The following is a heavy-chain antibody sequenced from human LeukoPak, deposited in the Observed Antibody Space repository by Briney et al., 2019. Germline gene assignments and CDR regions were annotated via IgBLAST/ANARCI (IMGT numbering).Heavy chain of an antibody. Sequence: TSQTLSLTCTVSGDSISSGSYYWSWIRQPAGKGLEWIGHIYTSGYTDYNPSLKSRVTIPVDTSKNQFSLKLSSVTAADTAVYYCARVGYEKGGWLVVAATTRGYYFDYWGQGTLVTVSS. CDR1: GDSISSGSYY. J-gene: IGHJ4*02. V-gene: IGHV4-61*09. CDR2: IYTSGYT. CDR3: ARVGYEKGGWLVVAATTRGYYFDY. D-gene: IGHD2-15*01.